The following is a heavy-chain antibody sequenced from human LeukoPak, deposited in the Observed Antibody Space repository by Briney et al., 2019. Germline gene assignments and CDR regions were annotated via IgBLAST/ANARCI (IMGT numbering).Heavy chain of an antibody. J-gene: IGHJ4*02. V-gene: IGHV3-21*01. CDR2: ISSSSSYI. CDR1: GFTFSSYS. CDR3: ARDTVGVGTAAGDSVDY. Sequence: GGSLRLSCAASGFTFSSYSMNWVRQAPGKGLEWVSSISSSSSYIYYADSVKGRFTISRDNAKNSLYLQMNSLRAEDTAVYYCARDTVGVGTAAGDSVDYWGQGTLVTVSS. D-gene: IGHD6-25*01.